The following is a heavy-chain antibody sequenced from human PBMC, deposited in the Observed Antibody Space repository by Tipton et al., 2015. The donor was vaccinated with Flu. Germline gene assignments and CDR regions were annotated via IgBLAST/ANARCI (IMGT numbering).Heavy chain of an antibody. CDR2: IHYTGST. Sequence: CSVSGGSITSYYWSWIRQPPKKGLEWIGYIHYTGSTYYNPSLKSRVTISVDTSKNQFSLKLSSVTAADTAVYYCARQPWIQLWSKVIDAFDIWGQGTMVTVSS. CDR1: GGSITSYY. CDR3: ARQPWIQLWSKVIDAFDI. V-gene: IGHV4-59*08. D-gene: IGHD5-18*01. J-gene: IGHJ3*02.